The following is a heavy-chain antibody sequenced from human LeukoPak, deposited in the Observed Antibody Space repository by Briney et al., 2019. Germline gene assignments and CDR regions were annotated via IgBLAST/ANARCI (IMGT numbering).Heavy chain of an antibody. V-gene: IGHV4-34*01. J-gene: IGHJ5*02. D-gene: IGHD3-22*01. CDR2: INHSGST. Sequence: PSETLSLTCAVYGGSFSGYYWSWIRQPPGKGLEWIGEINHSGSTDYNPSLKSRVTISVDTSKNQFSLNLSPVTAADTAVYYCAREFAGWLGSKESWFDPWGQGTLVTVSS. CDR3: AREFAGWLGSKESWFDP. CDR1: GGSFSGYY.